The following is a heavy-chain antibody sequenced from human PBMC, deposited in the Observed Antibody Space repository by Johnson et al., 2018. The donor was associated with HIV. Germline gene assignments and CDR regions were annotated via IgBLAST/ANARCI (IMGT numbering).Heavy chain of an antibody. CDR1: GFTVANNY. J-gene: IGHJ3*02. CDR3: AKDIRLVSAYYDILSGTSFDAFDI. Sequence: EVQLVESGGGLIQPGGSLRLSCAASGFTVANNYMSWVRQAPGKGLEWVSVIYSGGSTYYADSVKGRFTISRDNSKNTLYLQMNSLRVEDTAVYYCAKDIRLVSAYYDILSGTSFDAFDIWGQGTMVTVSS. D-gene: IGHD3-9*01. CDR2: IYSGGST. V-gene: IGHV3-66*03.